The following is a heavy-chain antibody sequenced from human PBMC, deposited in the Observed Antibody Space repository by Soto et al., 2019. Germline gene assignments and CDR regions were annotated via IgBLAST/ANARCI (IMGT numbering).Heavy chain of an antibody. Sequence: SETLSLTCTVSGGSISRDDYYWSWIRQPPGKGLEWIGYIYHSGTTYYNPSLKSRITMSVDTSKNQFSLSLTSVTAADTAVYFCARDIPSSGGYDNWLDPWGQGTLVTVSS. D-gene: IGHD5-12*01. CDR1: GGSISRDDYY. V-gene: IGHV4-30-4*01. J-gene: IGHJ5*02. CDR2: IYHSGTT. CDR3: ARDIPSSGGYDNWLDP.